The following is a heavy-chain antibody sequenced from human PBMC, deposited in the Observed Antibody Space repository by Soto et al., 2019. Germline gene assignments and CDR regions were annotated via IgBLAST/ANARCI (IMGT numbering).Heavy chain of an antibody. D-gene: IGHD3-3*01. V-gene: IGHV5-51*01. CDR3: ARGGVSTRTFDY. J-gene: IGHJ4*02. CDR1: GYNFAGYW. Sequence: GESLKISCKGSGYNFAGYWIAWVRRMPGKGVELMRIIYPSDSDTRHRPSFQAQFTIPADKSIGSAYLQWSSLRASDTAMYYCARGGVSTRTFDYWGQGTPVTVSS. CDR2: IYPSDSDT.